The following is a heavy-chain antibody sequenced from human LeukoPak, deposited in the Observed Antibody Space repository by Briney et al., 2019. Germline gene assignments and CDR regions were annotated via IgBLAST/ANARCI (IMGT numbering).Heavy chain of an antibody. CDR1: GGSISSYY. Sequence: SETPSLTCTVSGGSISSYYWSWIRQPPGKGLEWIGYIYYSGSTNYNPSLKSRVTISVDTSKNQFSLKLSSVTAADTAVYYCARRAAVAGFRYYFDYWGQGTLVTASS. D-gene: IGHD6-19*01. CDR3: ARRAAVAGFRYYFDY. CDR2: IYYSGST. V-gene: IGHV4-59*01. J-gene: IGHJ4*02.